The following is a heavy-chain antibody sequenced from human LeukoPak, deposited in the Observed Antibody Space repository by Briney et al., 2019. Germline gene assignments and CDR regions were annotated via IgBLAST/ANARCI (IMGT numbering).Heavy chain of an antibody. V-gene: IGHV3-23*01. CDR1: GFTFSSYG. CDR3: AKDLFRGSYYPDY. CDR2: ISGSGGST. J-gene: IGHJ4*02. D-gene: IGHD1-26*01. Sequence: PGGSLRLSCAASGFTFSSYGMSWVRQAPGKGLEWVSAISGSGGSTYYADSVKGRFTISRDNSKNTLYLQMNSLRAEDTAVYYCAKDLFRGSYYPDYWGQGTLVTVSS.